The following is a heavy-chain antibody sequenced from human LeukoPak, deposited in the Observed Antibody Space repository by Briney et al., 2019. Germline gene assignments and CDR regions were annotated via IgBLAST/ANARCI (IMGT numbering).Heavy chain of an antibody. Sequence: GGSLRLSCAASGFTVSSNYMSWVRQAPGKGLRWVSVIYSGGSTYYADSVKGRFTISRDNSKNTLYLQMNSLRAEDTAVYYCARGFAQLVSPMSGYYYYMDVWGKGTTVTVSS. V-gene: IGHV3-53*01. CDR3: ARGFAQLVSPMSGYYYYMDV. CDR1: GFTVSSNY. D-gene: IGHD6-6*01. J-gene: IGHJ6*03. CDR2: IYSGGST.